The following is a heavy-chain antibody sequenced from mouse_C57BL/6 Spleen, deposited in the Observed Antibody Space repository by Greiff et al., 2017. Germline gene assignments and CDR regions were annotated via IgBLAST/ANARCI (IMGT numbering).Heavy chain of an antibody. J-gene: IGHJ2*01. CDR3: ARRSYYGNYVVDD. CDR2: ISSGSSTI. CDR1: GFTFSDYG. D-gene: IGHD2-1*01. Sequence: EVKLMESGGGLVKPGGSLKLSCAASGFTFSDYGMHWVRQAPEKGLEWVAYISSGSSTIYYADTVKGRFTISRDNAKNTLFLQMTSLRSEDTAMYYGARRSYYGNYVVDDWGQGTTLTVSS. V-gene: IGHV5-17*01.